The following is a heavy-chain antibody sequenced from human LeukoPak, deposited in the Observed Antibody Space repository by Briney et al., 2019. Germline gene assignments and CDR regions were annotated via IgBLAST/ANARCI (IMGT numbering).Heavy chain of an antibody. CDR1: GYTFTGYY. Sequence: GASVKVSCKASGYTFTGYYMHWVRQAPGQGLEWMGWINPNSGGTNYAQKFQGRVTMTRDTSISTAYMELSRLRSDDTAVYYCARARSGWASDAFDIWGQGTMVTVSS. J-gene: IGHJ3*02. D-gene: IGHD6-19*01. V-gene: IGHV1-2*02. CDR3: ARARSGWASDAFDI. CDR2: INPNSGGT.